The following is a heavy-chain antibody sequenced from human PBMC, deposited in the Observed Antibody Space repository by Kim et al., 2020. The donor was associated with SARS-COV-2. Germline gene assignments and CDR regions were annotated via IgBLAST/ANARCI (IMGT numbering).Heavy chain of an antibody. CDR3: AREGYCSSTSCYSLVWGSGYYYYGMDV. V-gene: IGHV1-18*01. Sequence: ASVKVSCKASGYTFTSYGISWVRQAPGQGLEWMGWISAYNGNTNYAQKLQGRVTMTTDTSTSTAYMELRSLRSDDTAVYYCAREGYCSSTSCYSLVWGSGYYYYGMDVWGQGTTVTVSS. D-gene: IGHD2-2*02. J-gene: IGHJ6*02. CDR2: ISAYNGNT. CDR1: GYTFTSYG.